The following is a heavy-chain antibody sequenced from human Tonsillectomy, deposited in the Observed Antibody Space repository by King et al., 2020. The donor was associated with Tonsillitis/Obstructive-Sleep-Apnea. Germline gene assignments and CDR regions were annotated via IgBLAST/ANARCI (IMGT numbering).Heavy chain of an antibody. J-gene: IGHJ3*02. CDR3: ARAYYDILTGYLDDAFDI. CDR2: MYYSGST. V-gene: IGHV4-59*08. Sequence: QLQESGPGLVKPSETLSLTCTVSGGSISSYYWSWIRQPPGKGLEWIGYMYYSGSTNYNPSLKSRVTISVDTSKNQLSLKLSSVTAADTAVYYCARAYYDILTGYLDDAFDIWGQGTMVNVSS. D-gene: IGHD3-9*01. CDR1: GGSISSYY.